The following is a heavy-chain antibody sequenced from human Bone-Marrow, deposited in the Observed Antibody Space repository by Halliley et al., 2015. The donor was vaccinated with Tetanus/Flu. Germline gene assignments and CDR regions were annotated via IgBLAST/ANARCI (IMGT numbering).Heavy chain of an antibody. CDR3: AKGMFSSNWYVFDA. D-gene: IGHD6-13*01. J-gene: IGHJ5*02. V-gene: IGHV3-23*01. Sequence: SLRLSCAASGFTVNNDAMNWVRQAPGKGLEWVSVIGGSGGTTLYADSVKGRFTISRDTSKNTIYLQMNSLRAEDSALYYCAKGMFSSNWYVFDAWGQGTLVTVFS. CDR2: IGGSGGTT. CDR1: GFTVNNDA.